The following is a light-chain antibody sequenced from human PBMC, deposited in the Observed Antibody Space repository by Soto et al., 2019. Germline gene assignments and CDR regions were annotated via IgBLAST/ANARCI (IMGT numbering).Light chain of an antibody. CDR2: GPS. CDR1: QSVSTN. CDR3: QQYNKWPLT. Sequence: EVVLTQSPATLSVSPGETATLSCRASQSVSTNVAWFQQKPGQVPRLVIYGPSTRASGIPAKFSGSGSGTEFTLSISNLQSEDFAVYYCQQYNKWPLTFGGGTKVEI. J-gene: IGKJ4*01. V-gene: IGKV3-15*01.